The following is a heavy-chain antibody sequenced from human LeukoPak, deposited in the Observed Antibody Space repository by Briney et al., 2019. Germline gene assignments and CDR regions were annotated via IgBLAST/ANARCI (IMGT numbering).Heavy chain of an antibody. Sequence: QPGGSLRLSCAASGFTFSSYSMNWVRQAPGKGLEWVSSISSSSSYIYYADSVKGRFTISRDNAKNSLYLQMNSLGAEDTAVYYCARREYDFWSGYYTCFDYWGQGTLVTVSS. CDR2: ISSSSSYI. J-gene: IGHJ4*02. CDR1: GFTFSSYS. D-gene: IGHD3-3*01. V-gene: IGHV3-21*01. CDR3: ARREYDFWSGYYTCFDY.